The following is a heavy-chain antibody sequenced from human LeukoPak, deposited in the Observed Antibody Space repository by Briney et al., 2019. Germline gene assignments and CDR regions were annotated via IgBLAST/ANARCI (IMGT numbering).Heavy chain of an antibody. D-gene: IGHD3-22*01. J-gene: IGHJ4*02. CDR3: AREGYDTNIYYKADY. V-gene: IGHV4-59*01. CDR2: ISYSGST. CDR1: GGSISSYY. Sequence: PSETLSLTCTVSGGSISSYYWSWIRQPPRKGLEWIGYISYSGSTSYNPSLKSRVTITLDTSKSQFSLRPSSVTAADTAVYYCAREGYDTNIYYKADYWGQGTLVTVSS.